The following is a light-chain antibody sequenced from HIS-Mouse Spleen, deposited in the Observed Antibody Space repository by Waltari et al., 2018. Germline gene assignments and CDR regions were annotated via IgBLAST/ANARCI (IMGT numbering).Light chain of an antibody. J-gene: IGKJ2*01. CDR3: QQYYSTPYT. V-gene: IGKV4-1*01. CDR1: QSVLYSSNHKNY. Sequence: DIVMTQSPDSLAVSLGERATINCKSSQSVLYSSNHKNYLAWYQQKPGQPPKLLIYWASTRESGVPDRFSGSGSGTDFTLTISSPQAEDVAVYYCQQYYSTPYTFGQGTKLEIK. CDR2: WAS.